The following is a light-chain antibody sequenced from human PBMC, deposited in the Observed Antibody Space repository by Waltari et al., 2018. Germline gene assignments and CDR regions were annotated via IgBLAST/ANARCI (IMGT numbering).Light chain of an antibody. J-gene: IGKJ2*01. CDR3: QQYANWVYT. Sequence: DIMMTQSPATLSVSPGERATLSCRASQSVSSHLAWYQQIPGQPPRLLIYDSSTWATGIPARCSGSGSGTEFTLTISSLQSEDFAVYYCQQYANWVYTFGQGTKLEIK. CDR1: QSVSSH. CDR2: DSS. V-gene: IGKV3-15*01.